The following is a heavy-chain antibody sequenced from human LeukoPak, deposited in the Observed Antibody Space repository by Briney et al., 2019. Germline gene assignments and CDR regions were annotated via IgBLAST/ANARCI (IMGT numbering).Heavy chain of an antibody. CDR3: ARARYCSGGTCYPDY. J-gene: IGHJ4*02. D-gene: IGHD2-15*01. V-gene: IGHV5-51*07. Sequence: GESLKISCKGSAYSFTTYWIGWVHQMPGRGLEWMGIIYPGDSDTRYSPSFQGQVTISADRSISTAYLQWSSLKASDTAMYYCARARYCSGGTCYPDYWGQGTLVTVSS. CDR2: IYPGDSDT. CDR1: AYSFTTYW.